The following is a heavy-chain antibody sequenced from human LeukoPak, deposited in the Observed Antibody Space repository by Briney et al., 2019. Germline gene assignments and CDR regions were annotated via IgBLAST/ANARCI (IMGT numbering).Heavy chain of an antibody. Sequence: SETLSLTCTVSGGSISSYYWNWIRQPPGKGLEWIGYIYYSGSTNYNPSLKSRVTISVDTSKNQFSLKLSSVTTADTAVYYCARGADSSGYYSIFYFDYWGQGTLVTVSS. CDR1: GGSISSYY. J-gene: IGHJ4*02. CDR2: IYYSGST. CDR3: ARGADSSGYYSIFYFDY. D-gene: IGHD3-22*01. V-gene: IGHV4-59*01.